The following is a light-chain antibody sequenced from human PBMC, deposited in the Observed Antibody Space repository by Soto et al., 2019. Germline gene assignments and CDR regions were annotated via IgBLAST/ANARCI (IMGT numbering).Light chain of an antibody. Sequence: DIQMTQSPSSLSASVGDSVTITCRTSQRISSYLHWYQHSPGKAPKLLIYASSYLQSGVPSRFSGSGSVTDFTLTISSLQPEDFAIYYCQQSYSIPFTVGGGTKVEIK. CDR2: ASS. J-gene: IGKJ4*01. V-gene: IGKV1-39*01. CDR3: QQSYSIPFT. CDR1: QRISSY.